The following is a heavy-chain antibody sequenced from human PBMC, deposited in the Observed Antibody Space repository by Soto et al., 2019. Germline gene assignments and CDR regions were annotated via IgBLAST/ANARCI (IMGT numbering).Heavy chain of an antibody. CDR3: ARGLGPRSGDFDY. V-gene: IGHV3-23*02. Sequence: GGSLRLSCAASGFTFSSYAMSWVRQAPGKGLEWVSAISGSGGSTNYNPSLKSRVTISVDTSKNQFSLKLSSVTAADTAVYYCARGLGPRSGDFDYWGQGTLVTVSS. D-gene: IGHD7-27*01. CDR2: ISGSGGST. CDR1: GFTFSSYA. J-gene: IGHJ4*02.